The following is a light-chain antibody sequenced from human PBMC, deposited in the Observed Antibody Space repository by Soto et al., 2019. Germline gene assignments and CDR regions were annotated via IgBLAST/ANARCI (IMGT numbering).Light chain of an antibody. V-gene: IGKV1-39*01. J-gene: IGKJ3*01. CDR2: GAS. CDR3: QQSHTTLFT. Sequence: DLQMTQSPSSLSASVGERVTITCRASQSISTNLNWYQQKPGKAPKLLISGASALQGGVSSRFSGSGSGTGFTLTISSLQPEDSATYFCQQSHTTLFTFGPGTTEDLK. CDR1: QSISTN.